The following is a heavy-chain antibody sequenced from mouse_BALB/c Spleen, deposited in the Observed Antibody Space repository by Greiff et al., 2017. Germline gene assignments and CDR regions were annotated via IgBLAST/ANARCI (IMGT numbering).Heavy chain of an antibody. CDR3: TRGGYYGSSYGGFAY. J-gene: IGHJ3*01. Sequence: LKQPGSELVRPGASVKLSCKASGYTFTSYWMHWVKQRHGQGLEWIGNIYPGSGSTNYDEKFKSKGTLTVDTSSSTAYMHLSSLTSEDSAVYYCTRGGYYGSSYGGFAYWGQGTLVTVSA. V-gene: IGHV1S22*01. CDR2: IYPGSGST. D-gene: IGHD1-1*01. CDR1: GYTFTSYW.